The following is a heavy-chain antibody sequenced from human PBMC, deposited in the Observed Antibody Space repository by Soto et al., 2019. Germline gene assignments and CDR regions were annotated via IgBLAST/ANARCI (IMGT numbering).Heavy chain of an antibody. Sequence: SETLSLTCTVSGGSISSYYWSWIRQPPGKGLEWIGYIYYSGSTNYNPSLKSRVTISVDTSKNQFSLKLSSVTAADTAVYYCARDDNDYIWGSYRPNPGWFDPWGQGNLVTVSS. V-gene: IGHV4-59*01. CDR2: IYYSGST. J-gene: IGHJ5*02. CDR1: GGSISSYY. D-gene: IGHD3-16*02. CDR3: ARDDNDYIWGSYRPNPGWFDP.